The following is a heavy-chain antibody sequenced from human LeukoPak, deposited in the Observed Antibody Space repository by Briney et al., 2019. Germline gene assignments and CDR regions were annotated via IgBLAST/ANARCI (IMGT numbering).Heavy chain of an antibody. D-gene: IGHD3-3*01. CDR3: TTDSYYDFWSGYYSSNDY. V-gene: IGHV3-15*01. CDR1: GFTFSNAW. J-gene: IGHJ4*02. CDR2: IKSKTDGGTT. Sequence: GGSLRLSCAASGFTFSNAWMSWVRQAPGKGLEWVGRIKSKTDGGTTDYAAPVKGRFTISRDDSKNTLYLQMNSLKTEDTAVYYCTTDSYYDFWSGYYSSNDYWGQGTLVTVSS.